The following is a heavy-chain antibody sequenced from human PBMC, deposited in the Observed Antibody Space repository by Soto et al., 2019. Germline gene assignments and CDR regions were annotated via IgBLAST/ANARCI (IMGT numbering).Heavy chain of an antibody. CDR1: GGSISSYY. V-gene: IGHV4-59*01. CDR2: IYYSGST. J-gene: IGHJ4*02. CDR3: ARGPPHHY. Sequence: SETLSLTCTVSGGSISSYYWSWIRQPPGKGLEWIGYIYYSGSTNYNPSLKSRVTISVDTSKNQFSLKLSSVTAADTAVYYCARGPPHHYWGQGTLVTVSS.